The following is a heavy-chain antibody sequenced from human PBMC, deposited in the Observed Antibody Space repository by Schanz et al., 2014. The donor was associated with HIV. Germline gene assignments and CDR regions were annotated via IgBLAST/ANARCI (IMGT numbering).Heavy chain of an antibody. V-gene: IGHV3-23*01. J-gene: IGHJ5*02. Sequence: EEQVLESGGGLVQPGGSLRLSCAASGFTFSNYAMTWVRQAPGRGLEWVSDIRGGAGGTYYADSVKGRFTISRDNSKSTLYLQMNRLRAEDTAVYYCVGHGSSSSWGLGTLVTVSS. D-gene: IGHD6-6*01. CDR2: IRGGAGGT. CDR3: VGHGSSSS. CDR1: GFTFSNYA.